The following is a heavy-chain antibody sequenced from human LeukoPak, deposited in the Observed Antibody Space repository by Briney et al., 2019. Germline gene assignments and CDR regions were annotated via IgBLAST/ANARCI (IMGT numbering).Heavy chain of an antibody. J-gene: IGHJ4*02. CDR1: GFTFSSSW. Sequence: PGGSLRLSCAVSGFTFSSSWMSWVRQAPGKGLEWVANIKNDGTVKNYVDSVKGRFTISRDNAKNSLYLQMNSLRAEDTGVYYCAKDSYSKGDYWGQGVLVTVSS. V-gene: IGHV3-7*01. CDR3: AKDSYSKGDY. D-gene: IGHD5-18*01. CDR2: IKNDGTVK.